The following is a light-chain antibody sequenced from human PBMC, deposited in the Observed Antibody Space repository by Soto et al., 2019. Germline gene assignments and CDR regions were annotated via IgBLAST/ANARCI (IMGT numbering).Light chain of an antibody. CDR2: DVS. J-gene: IGLJ1*01. V-gene: IGLV2-14*01. CDR1: SSDVGGYNS. Sequence: QSVLTQPASVSGSPGQSITISCTGTSSDVGGYNSVSWYQQHPGKAPKLMIYDVSNRPSGVSNRFSGSKSANTASLTISGLQAEDEADYYCSSYTSSSTRVFGTATKLTVL. CDR3: SSYTSSSTRV.